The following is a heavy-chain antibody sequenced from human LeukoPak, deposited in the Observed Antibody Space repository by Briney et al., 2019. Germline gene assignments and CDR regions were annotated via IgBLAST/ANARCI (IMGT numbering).Heavy chain of an antibody. J-gene: IGHJ6*02. V-gene: IGHV1-2*02. Sequence: GTSVKVSCKASGYTFTGYYMHWVRQAPGQGLEWMGWINPNSGGTNYAQKFQGRVTMTRDTSISTAYMELSRLRSDDTAVYYCARGRAYDFWSGYPNRGIGGMDVWGQGTTVTVSS. D-gene: IGHD3-3*01. CDR1: GYTFTGYY. CDR3: ARGRAYDFWSGYPNRGIGGMDV. CDR2: INPNSGGT.